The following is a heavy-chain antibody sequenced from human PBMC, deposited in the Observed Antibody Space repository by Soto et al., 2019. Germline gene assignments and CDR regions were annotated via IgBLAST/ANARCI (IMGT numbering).Heavy chain of an antibody. V-gene: IGHV6-1*01. CDR2: TYYRSKWYY. CDR3: ARGEQYSGRIFDY. J-gene: IGHJ4*01. Sequence: PSQTLSLTCAITGDSVSSNSAGWSWVRQSPSRGLEWLGRTYYRSKWYYEYAVSVRGRITINPDTSKNQYSLQLNSVTSEDTAVYFCARGEQYSGRIFDYWGLGTLVTVSS. D-gene: IGHD1-26*01. CDR1: GDSVSSNSAG.